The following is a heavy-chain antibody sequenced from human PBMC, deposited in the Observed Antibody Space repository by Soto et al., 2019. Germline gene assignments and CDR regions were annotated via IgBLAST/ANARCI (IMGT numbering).Heavy chain of an antibody. CDR3: SIARFCRGGSGSFDCFAY. CDR2: IYYTGST. CDR1: GGYVSSRGCY. Sequence: SETLSLSCTVAGGYVSSRGCYWTWLRPPPGKGLEWIAYIYYTGSTNYNPSLKSRVSISIDTSKNQFSLNLSSVSAADTAVYYCSIARFCRGGSGSFDCFAYWGQGALVTVSS. V-gene: IGHV4-61*08. D-gene: IGHD2-15*01. J-gene: IGHJ4*02.